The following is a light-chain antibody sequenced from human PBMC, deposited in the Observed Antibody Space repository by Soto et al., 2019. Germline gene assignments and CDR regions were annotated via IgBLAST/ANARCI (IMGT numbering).Light chain of an antibody. V-gene: IGKV1-5*03. CDR2: RAS. Sequence: DIQMTQSPSTLPASVGDRVTITCRANQSISSWLAWYQQKPGKAPKLLIHRASRLESGVPSRFSGSVSGTDFTLTINSLQPDDFGTYYCQQYNSYSPFTFGHGTRVDI. CDR3: QQYNSYSPFT. J-gene: IGKJ3*01. CDR1: QSISSW.